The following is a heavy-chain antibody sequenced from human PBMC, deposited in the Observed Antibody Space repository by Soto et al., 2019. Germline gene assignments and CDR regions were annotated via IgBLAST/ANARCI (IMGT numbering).Heavy chain of an antibody. D-gene: IGHD6-19*01. V-gene: IGHV3-43*01. Sequence: PWGSLRLSCAASGFTFDDYTIHLVRRSPGKGLEWVSLISWDGGSTYYADSVKGRFTISRDNSKNSLYLQMNSLRTEDTALYYCAKDIGSSGWYHIDYWGQGTLVTVSS. J-gene: IGHJ4*02. CDR3: AKDIGSSGWYHIDY. CDR2: ISWDGGST. CDR1: GFTFDDYT.